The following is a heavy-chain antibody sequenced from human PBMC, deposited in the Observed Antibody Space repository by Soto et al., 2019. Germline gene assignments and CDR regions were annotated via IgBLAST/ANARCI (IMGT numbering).Heavy chain of an antibody. CDR1: GFTFSSYA. V-gene: IGHV3-23*01. D-gene: IGHD6-6*01. CDR2: ISGSGGST. J-gene: IGHJ4*02. CDR3: ARDLLEYSSSGHPEY. Sequence: PGGSLRLSCAASGFTFSSYAMSWVRQAPGKGLEWVSAISGSGGSTYYADSVKGRFTISRDNSKNTLYLQMNSLRSEDTAVYYCARDLLEYSSSGHPEYWGKGTLVTV.